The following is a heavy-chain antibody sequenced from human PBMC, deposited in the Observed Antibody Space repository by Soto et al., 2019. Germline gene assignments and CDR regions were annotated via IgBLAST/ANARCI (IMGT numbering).Heavy chain of an antibody. D-gene: IGHD3-10*01. CDR3: ARGLLWSPGTFDY. CDR1: GGSISSGGYY. J-gene: IGHJ4*02. Sequence: PSETLSLTCTVSGGSISSGGYYWSWIRQHPGKGLEWIGYIYYSGSTYYNPSLKSRVTISVDTSKNQFSLKLSSVTAADTAVYYCARGLLWSPGTFDYWGQGTLVTVSS. CDR2: IYYSGST. V-gene: IGHV4-31*03.